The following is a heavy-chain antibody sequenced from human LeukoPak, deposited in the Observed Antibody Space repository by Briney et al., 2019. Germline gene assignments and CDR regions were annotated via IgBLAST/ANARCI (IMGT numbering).Heavy chain of an antibody. Sequence: ASVKVSCKASGYTFTGYYMHWVRQAPGQGLEWMGWTNPNSGGTNYAQKFQGRVTMTRDTSISTAYMELSRLRSDDTAVYYCARFAAGTVNWFDPWGQGTLVTVSS. CDR2: TNPNSGGT. J-gene: IGHJ5*02. D-gene: IGHD1-1*01. CDR1: GYTFTGYY. CDR3: ARFAAGTVNWFDP. V-gene: IGHV1-2*02.